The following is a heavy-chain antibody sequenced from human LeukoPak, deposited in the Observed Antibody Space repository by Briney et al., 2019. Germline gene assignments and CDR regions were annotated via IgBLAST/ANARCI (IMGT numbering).Heavy chain of an antibody. D-gene: IGHD5-18*01. CDR3: SRERGDREFDS. Sequence: GGSLRLSCVASGFKISDYYIHWVRQAPGKGLEWAASVRQDGKLKFYADSVKAQFTISRDNSKNTVFLQMDSLRAEDTAEYYCSRERGDREFDSWGQGTRVTVSS. CDR1: GFKISDYY. CDR2: VRQDGKLK. J-gene: IGHJ4*02. V-gene: IGHV3-30*02.